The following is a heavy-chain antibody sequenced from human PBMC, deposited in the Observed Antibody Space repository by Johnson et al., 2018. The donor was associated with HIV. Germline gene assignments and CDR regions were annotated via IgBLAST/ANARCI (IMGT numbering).Heavy chain of an antibody. V-gene: IGHV3-9*01. CDR3: ARVGRVYDSSGYAIDAFDI. D-gene: IGHD3-22*01. CDR1: GFTFDDYA. Sequence: VQLVESGGGLVQPGRSLRLSCAASGFTFDDYAMHWVRQAPGKGLEWVSGISWNSGSIGYADSVKGRFTISRDDSKNSLYLQMNSLKTEDTAVYYCARVGRVYDSSGYAIDAFDIWGQGTMVTVSS. CDR2: ISWNSGSI. J-gene: IGHJ3*02.